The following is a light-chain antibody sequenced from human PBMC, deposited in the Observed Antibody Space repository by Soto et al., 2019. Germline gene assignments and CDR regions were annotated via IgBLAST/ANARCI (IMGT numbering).Light chain of an antibody. CDR3: QQADSFPIT. V-gene: IGKV1D-12*01. Sequence: DTQMTQSPYSVSASVVDTVTITFRASQDIYTWLAWYQQRPGKAPKLLIYDASSLKSGVPSRFSGSGSGTDFTLTISSLQPEDFATYYCQQADSFPITFGQGTRLEIK. CDR2: DAS. CDR1: QDIYTW. J-gene: IGKJ5*01.